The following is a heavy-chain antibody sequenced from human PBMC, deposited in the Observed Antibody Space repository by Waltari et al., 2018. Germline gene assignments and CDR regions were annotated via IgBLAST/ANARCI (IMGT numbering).Heavy chain of an antibody. Sequence: EVQLVESGGGLVKPGGSLRLSCAASGFTFSSYSMNWVRQAPGKGLEWVSSISSSSYIYYADSVKGRFTISRDNAKNSLYLQMNSLRAEDTAVYYCARDSTSPDFDYWGQGTLVTVSS. J-gene: IGHJ4*02. CDR1: GFTFSSYS. CDR2: ISSSSYI. CDR3: ARDSTSPDFDY. D-gene: IGHD4-4*01. V-gene: IGHV3-21*03.